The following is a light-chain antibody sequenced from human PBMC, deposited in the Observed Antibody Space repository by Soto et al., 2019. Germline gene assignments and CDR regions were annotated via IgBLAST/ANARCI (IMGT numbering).Light chain of an antibody. CDR3: QQSYTTASIT. J-gene: IGKJ5*01. CDR1: QSISGN. V-gene: IGKV1-39*01. CDR2: AAS. Sequence: DIQMTQSPSSLSASVGDRVTITCRASQSISGNLNWYQHKPGKAPKLLIYAASSLQNGVPSRFSGGGSGTEFTLSISSLQPEDFGTYYCQQSYTTASITFGQGTRLEIK.